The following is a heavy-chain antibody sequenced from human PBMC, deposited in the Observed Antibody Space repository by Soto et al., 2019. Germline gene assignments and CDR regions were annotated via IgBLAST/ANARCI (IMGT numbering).Heavy chain of an antibody. V-gene: IGHV1-18*01. CDR1: GYTFTNYG. J-gene: IGHJ5*02. D-gene: IGHD3-10*01. CDR2: INTYNGNT. Sequence: QVQLGQSGAEVKKPGATVMVSCKASGYTFTNYGISWVRQAPGQGLEWMGWINTYNGNTNHAQKLQGRVTMTTDTSTSTAYMELRSLRSDDTAVYYCARGVGSGTYYNQYNWFDPWGQGTLVTVSS. CDR3: ARGVGSGTYYNQYNWFDP.